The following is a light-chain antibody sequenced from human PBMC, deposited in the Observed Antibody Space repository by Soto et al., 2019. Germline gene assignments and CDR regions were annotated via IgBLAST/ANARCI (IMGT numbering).Light chain of an antibody. V-gene: IGKV3D-15*01. CDR3: QQYNNCPPIT. J-gene: IGKJ5*01. CDR1: QSVSSN. CDR2: GAS. Sequence: DIVMKQSPSALSASPWERATLSCLASQSVSSNLALYQKKPGQAPRLLIYGASPRATGIPARLSASGSGTEFTLTISSLQSEDFAVYYCQQYNNCPPITFGQGARLEIK.